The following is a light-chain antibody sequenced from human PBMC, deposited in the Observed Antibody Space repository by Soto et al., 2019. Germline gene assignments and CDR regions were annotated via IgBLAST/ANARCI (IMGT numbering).Light chain of an antibody. J-gene: IGKJ2*01. V-gene: IGKV3-20*01. CDR3: QQYGNSPPNT. Sequence: EIVLTQSPGTLSLYPGERATLSCRASQSVSSSYLAWYQQKPGQAPRLLIYGASSRATGIPDRFSGSGSGTDFTLTISRLEPEDFAVYFCQQYGNSPPNTFGQGTKVDIK. CDR2: GAS. CDR1: QSVSSSY.